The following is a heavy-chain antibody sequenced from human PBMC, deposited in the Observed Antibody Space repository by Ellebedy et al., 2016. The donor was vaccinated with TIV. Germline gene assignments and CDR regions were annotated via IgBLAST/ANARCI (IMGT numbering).Heavy chain of an antibody. CDR1: GGSISSGSYY. D-gene: IGHD6-19*01. V-gene: IGHV4-61*10. CDR2: IYYSGST. J-gene: IGHJ5*02. Sequence: SETLSLXXTVSGGSISSGSYYWSWVRQPAGKGLEWIGYIYYSGSTNYNPSLKSRVTISVDTSKNQFSLKLSSVTAADTAVYYCARGGTVAGTEWLDPWGQGTLVTVSS. CDR3: ARGGTVAGTEWLDP.